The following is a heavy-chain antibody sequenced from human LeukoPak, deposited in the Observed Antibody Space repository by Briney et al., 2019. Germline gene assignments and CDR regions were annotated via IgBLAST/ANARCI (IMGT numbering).Heavy chain of an antibody. Sequence: GGSLRLSCVASGFIFHSYAMTWVRQAPGKGLEWVSGISGSAVSTHYADSVKGRFTISRDNSKSTLYAQMNSLRAEDTAVYFCARVIDYGALDARDIWGQGTMVTVSS. CDR3: ARVIDYGALDARDI. CDR1: GFIFHSYA. V-gene: IGHV3-23*01. CDR2: ISGSAVST. D-gene: IGHD4-17*01. J-gene: IGHJ3*02.